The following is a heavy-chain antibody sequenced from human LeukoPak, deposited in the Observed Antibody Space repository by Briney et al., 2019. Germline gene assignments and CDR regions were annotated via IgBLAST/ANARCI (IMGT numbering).Heavy chain of an antibody. CDR3: ARVPYYDILTGYYGDRGAFDI. D-gene: IGHD3-9*01. J-gene: IGHJ3*02. Sequence: GGSLRLSCAASGFTFSDYYMSWIRQAPGKGLEWVSYISSSGSTIYYADSVKGRFTISRDNAKNSLYLQMNSLRAEDTAVYYCARVPYYDILTGYYGDRGAFDIWGQGTMVTVSS. V-gene: IGHV3-11*01. CDR1: GFTFSDYY. CDR2: ISSSGSTI.